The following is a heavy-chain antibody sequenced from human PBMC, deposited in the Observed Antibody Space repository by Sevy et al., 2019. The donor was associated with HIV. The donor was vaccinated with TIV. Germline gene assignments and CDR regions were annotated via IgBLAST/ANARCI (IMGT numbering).Heavy chain of an antibody. CDR2: INCNGGST. J-gene: IGHJ4*02. V-gene: IGHV3-20*04. D-gene: IGHD2-15*01. Sequence: GGSLRLSCAASGFVFEDYGMNWVRQAPGKGLECVSGINCNGGSTGYADSVKGRFTISRDNAKNSLYLQMNSLRAEDTAIYYCARERCSGGACYYFDTWGQGALVTVS. CDR3: ARERCSGGACYYFDT. CDR1: GFVFEDYG.